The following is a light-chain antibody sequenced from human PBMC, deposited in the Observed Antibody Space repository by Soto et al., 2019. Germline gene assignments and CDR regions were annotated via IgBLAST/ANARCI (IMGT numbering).Light chain of an antibody. CDR3: QQLNSYPRA. CDR2: AAS. J-gene: IGKJ5*01. CDR1: QGISSY. Sequence: DIQLTQSPSFLSASVGGRVAITCRASQGISSYLAWYQQKPGKAPKLLIYAASTLQSGVPSRFSGSGSGTEFTLTISSLQPEDFATYYCQQLNSYPRAFGQGTRLEIK. V-gene: IGKV1-9*01.